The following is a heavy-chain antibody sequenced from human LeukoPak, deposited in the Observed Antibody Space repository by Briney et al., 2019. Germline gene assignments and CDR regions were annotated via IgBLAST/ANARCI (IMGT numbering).Heavy chain of an antibody. J-gene: IGHJ3*02. CDR2: IIPIFGTA. Sequence: WSSVKVSCKASGGTFSSYAIGWVRQAPGQGLEWMGGIIPIFGTANYAQKFQGRVTITADESTSTAYMELSSLRSEDTAVYYCARDRPPGDFDRLPDAFDIWGQGTMVTVSS. V-gene: IGHV1-69*01. CDR3: ARDRPPGDFDRLPDAFDI. CDR1: GGTFSSYA. D-gene: IGHD3-9*01.